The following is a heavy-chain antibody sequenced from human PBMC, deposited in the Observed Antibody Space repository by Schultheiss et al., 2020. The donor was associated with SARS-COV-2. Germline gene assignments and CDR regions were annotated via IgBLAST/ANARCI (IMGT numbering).Heavy chain of an antibody. CDR1: GFTVSSNY. V-gene: IGHV3-64*01. CDR2: ISSNGGST. CDR3: ARVHPAYRRCGGDCSS. J-gene: IGHJ4*02. D-gene: IGHD2-21*02. Sequence: GGSLRLSCAASGFTVSSNYMSWVRQAPGKGLEYVSAISSNGGSTYYANSVKGRFTISRDNAKNSLYLQMNSLRDEDTAVYYCARVHPAYRRCGGDCSSWGQGTLVTVSS.